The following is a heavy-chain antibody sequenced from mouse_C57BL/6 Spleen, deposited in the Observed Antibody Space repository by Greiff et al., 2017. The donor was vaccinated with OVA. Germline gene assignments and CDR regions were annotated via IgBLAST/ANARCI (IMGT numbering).Heavy chain of an antibody. V-gene: IGHV14-1*01. J-gene: IGHJ1*03. Sequence: VQLKQSGAELVRPGASVKLSCTASGFNIKDYYMHWVKQRPEQGLEWIGRIDPEDGDTEYAPKFQGKATMTADTSSNTAYLQLSSLTSEDTAVYYCTPFITTVVATEYFDVWGTGTTVTVSS. CDR1: GFNIKDYY. D-gene: IGHD1-1*01. CDR3: TPFITTVVATEYFDV. CDR2: IDPEDGDT.